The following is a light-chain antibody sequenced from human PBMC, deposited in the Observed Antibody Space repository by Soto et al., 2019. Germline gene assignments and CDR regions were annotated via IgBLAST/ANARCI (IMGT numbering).Light chain of an antibody. V-gene: IGKV1-39*01. CDR3: QQSYSTPFT. J-gene: IGKJ3*01. CDR2: AAS. CDR1: QSISSY. Sequence: DIPMTQSPSSLSASVGDRVTITCRASQSISSYLNWYQQKPGKAPKLLIYAASSLQSGVPSRFSGSGSGTDFTLTISSLQPEDFATDYCQQSYSTPFTFGPGTKVDIK.